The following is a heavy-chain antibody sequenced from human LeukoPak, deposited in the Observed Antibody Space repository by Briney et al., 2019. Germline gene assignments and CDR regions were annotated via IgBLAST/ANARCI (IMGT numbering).Heavy chain of an antibody. D-gene: IGHD5-12*01. CDR3: ARSSDESGYDDAFDI. J-gene: IGHJ3*02. CDR2: ISSSSSTI. Sequence: GGSLRLSCAASGFTFSIYSMSWVRQAPGKGLEWVSYISSSSSTISYADSVKGRFTISRDNAKNSLYLQMNSLRAEDTAVYYCARSSDESGYDDAFDIWGQGTMVTVSS. V-gene: IGHV3-48*04. CDR1: GFTFSIYS.